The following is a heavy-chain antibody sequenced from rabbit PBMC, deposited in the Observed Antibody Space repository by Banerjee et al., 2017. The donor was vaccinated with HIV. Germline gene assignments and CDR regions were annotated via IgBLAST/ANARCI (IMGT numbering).Heavy chain of an antibody. D-gene: IGHD7-1*01. V-gene: IGHV1S45*01. CDR2: IGTGGGST. J-gene: IGHJ4*01. CDR3: AGAAYSDPFNL. CDR1: GFDLSSYYF. Sequence: QEQLVESGGDLVKPEGSLTLTCTASGFDLSSYYFVCWVRQAPGKGLEWIGCIGTGGGSTYYANWAKGRFTISKTSSTTVTLQMTSLTAADTATYFCAGAAYSDPFNLWGQGTLVTVS.